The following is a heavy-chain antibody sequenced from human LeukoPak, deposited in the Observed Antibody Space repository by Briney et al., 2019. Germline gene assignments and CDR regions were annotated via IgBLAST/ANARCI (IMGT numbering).Heavy chain of an antibody. CDR3: ARGGGRIAARHRWFDP. D-gene: IGHD6-6*01. Sequence: SETLSLTCAVYGGSFSGYYWSWIRQPPGKGLEWIGEINHSGSTNYNPSLKSRVTISVDTSKNQFSLKLSSVTAADTAVYYCARGGGRIAARHRWFDPWGQGTLVTVSS. V-gene: IGHV4-34*01. J-gene: IGHJ5*02. CDR1: GGSFSGYY. CDR2: INHSGST.